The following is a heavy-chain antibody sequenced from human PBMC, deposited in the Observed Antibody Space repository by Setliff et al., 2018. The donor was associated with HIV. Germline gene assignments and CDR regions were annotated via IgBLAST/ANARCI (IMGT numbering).Heavy chain of an antibody. CDR2: ITHRGIT. Sequence: SETLSLTCTVSGGSISSNSYYWGWIRQPPGKGLEWIGEITHRGITDYNPSLKSRVTISVDTSKNQFSLKLSSVTAADTAVYYCARDNSYYYGSGSHYWYGMDVWGQGTTVTVSS. J-gene: IGHJ6*01. CDR1: GGSISSNSYY. D-gene: IGHD3-10*01. CDR3: ARDNSYYYGSGSHYWYGMDV. V-gene: IGHV4-39*07.